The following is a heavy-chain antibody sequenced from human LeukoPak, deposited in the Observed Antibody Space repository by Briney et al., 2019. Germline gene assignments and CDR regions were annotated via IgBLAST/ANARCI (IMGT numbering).Heavy chain of an antibody. CDR1: GYTFTNYF. Sequence: ASVKVSCKASGYTFTNYFIHWVRQAPGQGLEWMGMINPSGGSTSYVQKFQGRVTMTRDMSTSTVYMELSRLRSDDTAVYYCARVTSIAARPGGYWGQGTLVTVSS. CDR3: ARVTSIAARPGGY. D-gene: IGHD6-6*01. J-gene: IGHJ4*02. CDR2: INPSGGST. V-gene: IGHV1-46*01.